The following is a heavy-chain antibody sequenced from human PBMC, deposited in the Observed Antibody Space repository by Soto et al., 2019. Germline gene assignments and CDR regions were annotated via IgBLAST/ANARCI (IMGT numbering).Heavy chain of an antibody. Sequence: ELQLVESGGDLVQPGRSLRLACTASGFKFDDYAIHWVRQAPGKGLEWVSGISWKSGSMNYADSVKGRFTISRDNAKNSLYLQMNSLRSEDTALYYCAKDIYDILTGYSRGDGLDLWGHGTMVTVSS. J-gene: IGHJ3*01. CDR2: ISWKSGSM. D-gene: IGHD3-9*01. CDR1: GFKFDDYA. V-gene: IGHV3-9*01. CDR3: AKDIYDILTGYSRGDGLDL.